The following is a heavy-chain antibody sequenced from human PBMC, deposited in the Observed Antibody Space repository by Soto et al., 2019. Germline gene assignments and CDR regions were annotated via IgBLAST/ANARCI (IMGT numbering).Heavy chain of an antibody. CDR1: GYTLTELS. CDR3: ATAHIVVVPAAIPVDYFDY. D-gene: IGHD2-2*02. CDR2: FDPEDGET. J-gene: IGHJ4*02. V-gene: IGHV1-24*01. Sequence: AASVKVSCKVSGYTLTELSMHWVRQAPGKGLEWMGGFDPEDGETIYAQKFQGRVTMTEDTSTDTAYMELSSLRSEDTAVYYCATAHIVVVPAAIPVDYFDYWGQGTLVTASS.